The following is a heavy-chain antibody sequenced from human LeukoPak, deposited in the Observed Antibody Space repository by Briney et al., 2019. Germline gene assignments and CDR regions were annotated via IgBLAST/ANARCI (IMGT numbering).Heavy chain of an antibody. Sequence: PGGSLRLSCAASGLTFSSYGMHWVRQAPGKGLEWVAVIWYDGSNKYYADSVKGRFTISRDNSKNTLYLQMNSLRAEDTAVYYCAKDSSGYYHSFDYWGQGTLVTVSS. D-gene: IGHD3-22*01. CDR3: AKDSSGYYHSFDY. V-gene: IGHV3-33*06. CDR1: GLTFSSYG. J-gene: IGHJ4*02. CDR2: IWYDGSNK.